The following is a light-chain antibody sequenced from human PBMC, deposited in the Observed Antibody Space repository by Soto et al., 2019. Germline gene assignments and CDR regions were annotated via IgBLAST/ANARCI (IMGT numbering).Light chain of an antibody. J-gene: IGKJ1*01. V-gene: IGKV3-20*01. CDR3: QQYGSSGT. CDR1: QSVSNNY. CDR2: GAS. Sequence: ESVLTQSPGTLSLSPGERATLSCRASQSVSNNYLAWYQQKPGQAPRLLIYGASNRATGNPDRFSGSGSGTDFTLTISGLEHEDFAVYYCQQYGSSGTFGQGTKVDI.